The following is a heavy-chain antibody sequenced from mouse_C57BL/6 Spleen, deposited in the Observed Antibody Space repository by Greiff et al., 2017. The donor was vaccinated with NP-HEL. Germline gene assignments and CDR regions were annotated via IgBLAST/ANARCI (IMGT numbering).Heavy chain of an antibody. CDR2: IDPSDSYT. D-gene: IGHD2-3*01. V-gene: IGHV1-69*01. CDR1: GYTFTSYW. Sequence: QVQLQQPGAELVMPGASVKLSCKASGYTFTSYWMHWVKQRPGQGLKWIGEIDPSDSYTNYNQKFKGKSTLTVDKSSSTAYMQLSSLTSEDSAVYYCARSLDGYSNYWGQGTTLTVSS. J-gene: IGHJ2*01. CDR3: ARSLDGYSNY.